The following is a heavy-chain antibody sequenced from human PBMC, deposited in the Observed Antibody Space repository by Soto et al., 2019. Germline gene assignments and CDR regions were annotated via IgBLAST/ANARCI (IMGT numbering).Heavy chain of an antibody. CDR2: IRGSGDRT. CDR3: AKQQGSGTLFYYAMDV. J-gene: IGHJ6*02. CDR1: GFTFSSYA. Sequence: EVQLLESGGGLVQPGGSLRLSCAASGFTFSSYAMSWVRQTPGERLEWVSSIRGSGDRTYYADSVKGRLTISRDNSKNTLYLQMNDLRAEDKAIYYCAKQQGSGTLFYYAMDVWGQGTTVTVSS. D-gene: IGHD1-1*01. V-gene: IGHV3-23*01.